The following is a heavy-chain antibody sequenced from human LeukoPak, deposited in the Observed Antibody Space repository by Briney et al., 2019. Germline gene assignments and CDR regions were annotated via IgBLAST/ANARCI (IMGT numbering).Heavy chain of an antibody. D-gene: IGHD2-15*01. CDR3: ARGQLYDY. CDR1: GVSISSGGYS. V-gene: IGHV4-30-2*01. CDR2: IYHSGST. Sequence: PSETLSLTCAVSGVSISSGGYSWSWIRQPPGKGLEWIGYIYHSGSTYYNPSLKSRVTISVDRSKNQFSLKLSSVTAADTAVYYCARGQLYDYWGQGTLVTVSS. J-gene: IGHJ4*02.